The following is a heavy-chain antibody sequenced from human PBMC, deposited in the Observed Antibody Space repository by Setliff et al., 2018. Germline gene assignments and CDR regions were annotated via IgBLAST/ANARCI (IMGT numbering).Heavy chain of an antibody. J-gene: IGHJ4*02. CDR3: ARAPSVELVTIRTNSLFTY. Sequence: GASVKVSCKASGYTFTSYGISWVRQAPGQGLEWMGGISAYNGNTNYAQKLQGRVTMTTDTSTSTAYMEWRSLTSDDSAFYYCARAPSVELVTIRTNSLFTYWGQGTLVTVSS. CDR2: ISAYNGNT. CDR1: GYTFTSYG. V-gene: IGHV1-18*01. D-gene: IGHD5-18*01.